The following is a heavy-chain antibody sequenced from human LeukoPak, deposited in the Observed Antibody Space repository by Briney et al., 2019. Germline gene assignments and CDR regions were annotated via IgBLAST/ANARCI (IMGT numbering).Heavy chain of an antibody. J-gene: IGHJ5*02. D-gene: IGHD6-25*01. V-gene: IGHV3-11*01. CDR3: ARDRRGGNWFDP. CDR2: ISSSGSSSGSTI. CDR1: GFTFSDYY. Sequence: TAGGSLRLSCAASGFTFSDYYMSWIRQAPGKGLEWVSYISSSGSSSGSTIYYADSVKGRFTISRDNAKNSLYLQMNSLRAEDTAVYYCARDRRGGNWFDPWGQGTLVTVSS.